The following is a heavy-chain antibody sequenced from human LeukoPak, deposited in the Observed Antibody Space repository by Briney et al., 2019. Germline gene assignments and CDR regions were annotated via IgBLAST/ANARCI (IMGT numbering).Heavy chain of an antibody. CDR2: INPSGGST. V-gene: IGHV1-46*01. CDR1: GYTFTSYY. CDR3: AREIGYCSSTSCYKRAFDI. J-gene: IGHJ3*02. Sequence: ASVKVSCKTSGYTFTSYYMHWVRQAPGQGLEWMGIINPSGGSTSYAQKFQGRVTMTRDTSTSTVYMELSSLRSEDTAVYYWAREIGYCSSTSCYKRAFDIWGQGTMVTVSS. D-gene: IGHD2-2*02.